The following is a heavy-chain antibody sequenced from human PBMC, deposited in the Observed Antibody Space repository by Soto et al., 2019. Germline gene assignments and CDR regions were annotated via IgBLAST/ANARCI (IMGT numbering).Heavy chain of an antibody. CDR3: ARDQGNYGSGSSSFDY. D-gene: IGHD3-10*01. Sequence: ASVKVSCKASGYTFTSYGISWVRQAPGQGLEWMGWISAYNGNTNYAQKLQGRVTMTTDTSTSTAYMELSSLRSEDTAVYYCARDQGNYGSGSSSFDYWGQGTLVTVSS. CDR1: GYTFTSYG. J-gene: IGHJ4*02. V-gene: IGHV1-18*01. CDR2: ISAYNGNT.